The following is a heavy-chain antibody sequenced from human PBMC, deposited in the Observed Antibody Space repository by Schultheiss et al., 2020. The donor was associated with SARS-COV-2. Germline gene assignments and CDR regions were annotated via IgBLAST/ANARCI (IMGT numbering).Heavy chain of an antibody. CDR2: IKSKTDGGTT. Sequence: GESLKISCAASGFTFSGSAMHWVRQASGKGLEWVGRIKSKTDGGTTDYAAPVKGRFTISRDDSKSIAYLQMNSLKTEDTAVYYCTSSSWYLYFDYWGQGTLVTVSS. CDR3: TSSSWYLYFDY. V-gene: IGHV3-15*01. CDR1: GFTFSGSA. J-gene: IGHJ4*02. D-gene: IGHD6-13*01.